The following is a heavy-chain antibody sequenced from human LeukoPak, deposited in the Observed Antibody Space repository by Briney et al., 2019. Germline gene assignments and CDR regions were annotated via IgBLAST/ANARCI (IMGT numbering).Heavy chain of an antibody. V-gene: IGHV4-59*08. CDR3: ARQNQDGYNYTAFDY. J-gene: IGHJ4*02. CDR2: IYYSGST. Sequence: SETLSLTCTVSGGSISSYYWSWIRQPPGKGLEWIGYIYYSGSTNYNPSLKSRVTISVDTSKNQFSLKLSSVTAADTAVYYCARQNQDGYNYTAFDYWGQGTLVTVSS. D-gene: IGHD5-24*01. CDR1: GGSISSYY.